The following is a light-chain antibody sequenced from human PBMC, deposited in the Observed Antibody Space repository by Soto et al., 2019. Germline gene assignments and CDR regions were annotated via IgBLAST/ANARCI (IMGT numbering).Light chain of an antibody. CDR3: QQYHSLPYT. V-gene: IGKV1-33*01. Sequence: DIQMTQSPSSLSASVGARVTITCQASQDISRNLNWLQQKPGEAPKLLIYDASKFETGVQSRFTGTGTGAAYTLTFTSLQPEDLATYFCQQYHSLPYTFGQVTKLEIK. CDR2: DAS. J-gene: IGKJ2*01. CDR1: QDISRN.